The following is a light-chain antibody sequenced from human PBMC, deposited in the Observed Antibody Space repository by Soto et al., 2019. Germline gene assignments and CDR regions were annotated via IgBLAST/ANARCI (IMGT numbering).Light chain of an antibody. Sequence: EIVLTQSPGTLSLSPGERATLSCRASQSVSSNYLAWYQQEPGQAPRLLIYGASSRATGIPDRFNGSGSGTDFTLTISRLEPEDFAVYYCQQYGSSPITFGQGTRLEIK. CDR1: QSVSSNY. V-gene: IGKV3-20*01. CDR3: QQYGSSPIT. J-gene: IGKJ5*01. CDR2: GAS.